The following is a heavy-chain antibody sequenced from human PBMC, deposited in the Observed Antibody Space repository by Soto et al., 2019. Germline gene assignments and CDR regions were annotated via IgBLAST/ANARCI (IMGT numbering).Heavy chain of an antibody. D-gene: IGHD2-21*01. V-gene: IGHV4-59*08. Sequence: SETLSLTCTVSGGSISSYYWSWIRQPPGKGLEWIGYIYYSGSTNYNPSLKSRVTISVDTSKNQFSLKLSSVTAADTAVYYCARRKIAGGPYNWLDPWGQGTLVSVSS. CDR3: ARRKIAGGPYNWLDP. CDR1: GGSISSYY. J-gene: IGHJ5*02. CDR2: IYYSGST.